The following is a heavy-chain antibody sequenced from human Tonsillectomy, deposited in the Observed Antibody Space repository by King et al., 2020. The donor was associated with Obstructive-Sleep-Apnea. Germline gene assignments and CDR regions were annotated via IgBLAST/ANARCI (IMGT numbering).Heavy chain of an antibody. V-gene: IGHV4-59*01. CDR1: GGSISSYY. D-gene: IGHD2-21*02. J-gene: IGHJ5*02. CDR3: ARAPYCGGDCPGSSWFDP. CDR2: IYYSGST. Sequence: MQLQESGPGLVKPSETLSLTCTVSGGSISSYYWSWIRQPPGKGLEWIGYIYYSGSTNYNPSLKSRVTISVDTSKNQFSLKLSSVTAADTAVYYCARAPYCGGDCPGSSWFDPWGQGTLVTVSS.